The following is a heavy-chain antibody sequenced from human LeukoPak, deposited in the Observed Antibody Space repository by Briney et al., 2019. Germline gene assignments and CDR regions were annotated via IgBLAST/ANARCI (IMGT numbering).Heavy chain of an antibody. CDR2: IYHSGST. J-gene: IGHJ4*02. Sequence: SETLSLTCTVSGGSISSSSYYWGWIRQPPGKGLEWIGSIYHSGSTNYNPSLKSRVTISVDKSKNQFSLKLSSVTAADTAVYYCAGDSVEKTFDYWGQGALVTVSS. CDR3: AGDSVEKTFDY. CDR1: GGSISSSSYY. V-gene: IGHV4-39*07.